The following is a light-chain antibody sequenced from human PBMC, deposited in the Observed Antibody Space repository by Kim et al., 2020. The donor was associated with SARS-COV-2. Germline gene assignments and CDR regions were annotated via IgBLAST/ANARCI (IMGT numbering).Light chain of an antibody. Sequence: VSPGQTASITSSGDKLGDKYACWYHQRPGQSPMLVIYQANKRPSGIPERFSASNSGNTATLTNSRTQTVDEADYYCQAWDSSTGVFGGGTRLTVL. CDR2: QAN. CDR3: QAWDSSTGV. V-gene: IGLV3-1*01. CDR1: KLGDKY. J-gene: IGLJ3*02.